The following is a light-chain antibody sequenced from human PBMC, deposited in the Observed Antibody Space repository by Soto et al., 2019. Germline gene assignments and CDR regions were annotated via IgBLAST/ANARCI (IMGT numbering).Light chain of an antibody. CDR1: QGISTS. CDR3: QQTNSFPLT. Sequence: DIQMTQSPSSVSASVGDGVTITCRASQGISTSLGWYQQKPGKAPKLLIYAASSLQSGVPSRFSGTGSGTDFTLTISSLQPEDSETYYCQQTNSFPLTFGGGTKVDSK. V-gene: IGKV1D-12*01. CDR2: AAS. J-gene: IGKJ4*01.